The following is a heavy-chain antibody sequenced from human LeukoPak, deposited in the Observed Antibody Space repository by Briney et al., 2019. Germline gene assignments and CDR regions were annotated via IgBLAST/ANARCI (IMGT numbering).Heavy chain of an antibody. J-gene: IGHJ6*03. CDR2: ISSNGGST. CDR1: GFTFGNYA. CDR3: ARSHDYSNYVGYYYYYYMDV. Sequence: PGGSLRLSCAASGFTFGNYAMHWVRQAPGKGLEYVSAISSNGGSTYYANSVKGRFTISRDNSKNTLYLQMGSLRAEDMAVYYCARSHDYSNYVGYYYYYYMDVWGKGTTVTVSS. V-gene: IGHV3-64*01. D-gene: IGHD4-11*01.